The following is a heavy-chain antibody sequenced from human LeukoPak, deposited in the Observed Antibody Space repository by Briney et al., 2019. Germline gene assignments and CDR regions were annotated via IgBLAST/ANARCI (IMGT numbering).Heavy chain of an antibody. J-gene: IGHJ3*02. V-gene: IGHV3-33*01. D-gene: IGHD2-15*01. CDR3: ARDFCSGGSCYPDSFDI. Sequence: GGSLRLSCAASGFTFSSYGMHWVRQAPGKGLEWVAVIWYDGTNTYYADSVKGRFTISRDNSKNTLYLQMNSLRAEDTAVYYCARDFCSGGSCYPDSFDIWGQGTMVTVSS. CDR2: IWYDGTNT. CDR1: GFTFSSYG.